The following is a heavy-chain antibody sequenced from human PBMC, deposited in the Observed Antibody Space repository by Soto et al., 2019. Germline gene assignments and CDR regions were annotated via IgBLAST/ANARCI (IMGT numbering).Heavy chain of an antibody. CDR2: IYYSGST. CDR3: ARAYDFWSGYGLGNWFDP. D-gene: IGHD3-3*01. J-gene: IGHJ5*02. V-gene: IGHV4-31*03. CDR1: GGSIGSGGYY. Sequence: PSETLSLTCTVSGGSIGSGGYYWSWIRQHPGKGLEWIGYIYYSGSTYYNPSLKSRATISVDTSKNQFSLKLSSVTAADTAVYYCARAYDFWSGYGLGNWFDPWGQGTLVTVSS.